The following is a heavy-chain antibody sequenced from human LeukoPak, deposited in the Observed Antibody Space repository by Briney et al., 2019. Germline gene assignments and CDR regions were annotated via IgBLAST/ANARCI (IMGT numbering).Heavy chain of an antibody. J-gene: IGHJ4*02. CDR1: GFTFSKYA. CDR2: IGARGGTT. D-gene: IGHD6-19*01. Sequence: GGSLRLSCAVSGFTFSKYAMNWVRQGPGKGLEWVSGIGARGGTTYYADSVQGRFTISRDNSKNTLYLQLNRLSADDTGVYFCAKDLEAVAGTIVNDYWGQGTLVTVSS. V-gene: IGHV3-23*01. CDR3: AKDLEAVAGTIVNDY.